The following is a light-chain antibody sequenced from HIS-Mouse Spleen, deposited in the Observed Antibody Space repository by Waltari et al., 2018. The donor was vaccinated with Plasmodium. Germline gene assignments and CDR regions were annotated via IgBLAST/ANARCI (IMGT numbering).Light chain of an antibody. CDR2: AAS. V-gene: IGKV1-39*01. CDR1: QSISSY. J-gene: IGKJ4*01. CDR3: QQSYSTPQLT. Sequence: DIQMTQSPSSLSASVGDRVTITCRASQSISSYLPWYQQKPGKAPKLLIYAASSLQSRVPSRFSGSGAGTDVTLTISSLQPEDVATYYCQQSYSTPQLTFGGGTKVEIK.